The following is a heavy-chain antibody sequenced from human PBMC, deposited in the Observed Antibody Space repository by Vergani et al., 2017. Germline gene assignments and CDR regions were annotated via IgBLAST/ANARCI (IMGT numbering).Heavy chain of an antibody. CDR3: ARLARGGSSPDY. D-gene: IGHD2-15*01. CDR2: IYYSGST. J-gene: IGHJ4*02. V-gene: IGHV4-59*01. Sequence: QVQLQESGPGLVKPSETLSLTCTVSGCSISSYYWSWIRKPPGKGLDWIGYIYYSGSTNYNPSLKSRVTISVDTSKNQFSLKMSSVTAADTAVYYCARLARGGSSPDYWGQGTLVTVSS. CDR1: GCSISSYY.